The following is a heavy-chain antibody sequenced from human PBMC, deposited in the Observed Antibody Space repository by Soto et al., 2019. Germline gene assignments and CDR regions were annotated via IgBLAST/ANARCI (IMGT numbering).Heavy chain of an antibody. CDR1: GYTFTSYG. D-gene: IGHD6-6*01. Sequence: VASVKVSCKASGYTFTSYGISWVRQAPGQGLEWMGWISAYNGNTNYAQKLQGRVTMTTDTSTSTAYMELRSLRSDDTAVYYCARTLKYSSSSSYYYGMDVWGQGTTVTVSS. CDR2: ISAYNGNT. V-gene: IGHV1-18*01. CDR3: ARTLKYSSSSSYYYGMDV. J-gene: IGHJ6*02.